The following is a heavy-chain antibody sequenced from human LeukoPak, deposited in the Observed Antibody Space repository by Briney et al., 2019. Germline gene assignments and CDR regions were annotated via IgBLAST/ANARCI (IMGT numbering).Heavy chain of an antibody. D-gene: IGHD3-22*01. J-gene: IGHJ5*02. CDR2: ISAYNGNT. CDR1: GYTFTSYG. Sequence: ASVKVSCKASGYTFTSYGISWVRQAPGQGLEWMGWISAYNGNTNYAQKLQGRVTMTTDTSTSTAYMELRSLRSDDTAVYYCARDLLDPLDSSGGNWFDPWGQGTLVTVSS. CDR3: ARDLLDPLDSSGGNWFDP. V-gene: IGHV1-18*01.